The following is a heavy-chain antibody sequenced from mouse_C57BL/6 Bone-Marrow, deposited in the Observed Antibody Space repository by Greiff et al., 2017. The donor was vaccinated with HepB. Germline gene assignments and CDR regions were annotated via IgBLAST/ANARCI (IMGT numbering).Heavy chain of an antibody. D-gene: IGHD4-1*01. CDR2: IYPRSGNT. CDR1: GYTFTSYG. J-gene: IGHJ1*03. V-gene: IGHV1-81*01. Sequence: VKVVESGAELARPGASVKLSCKASGYTFTSYGISWVKQRTGQGLEWIGEIYPRSGNTYYNEKFKGKATLTADKSSSTAYMELRSLTSEDSAVYFCARGKLGRGYFDVWGTGTTVTVSS. CDR3: ARGKLGRGYFDV.